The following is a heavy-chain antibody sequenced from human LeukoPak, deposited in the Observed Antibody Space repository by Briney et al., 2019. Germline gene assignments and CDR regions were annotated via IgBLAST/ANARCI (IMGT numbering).Heavy chain of an antibody. CDR1: GFTFSSYA. V-gene: IGHV3-23*01. CDR2: ISGSGGST. D-gene: IGHD6-6*01. J-gene: IGHJ4*02. CDR3: MYSRSPFDY. Sequence: PGGSLRLSCAASGFTFSSYAMSWVRQAPGKGLEWVSAISGSGGSTYYADSVKGRFIISRDNSNNTLYLQMNSLRAEDTAVYSQMYSRSPFDYWGQGTLVTVSS.